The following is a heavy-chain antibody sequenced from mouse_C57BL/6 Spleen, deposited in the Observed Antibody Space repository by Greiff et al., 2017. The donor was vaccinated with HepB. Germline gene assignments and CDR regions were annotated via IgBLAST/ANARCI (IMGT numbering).Heavy chain of an antibody. D-gene: IGHD2-4*01. V-gene: IGHV8-12*01. J-gene: IGHJ4*01. CDR2: IYWDDDK. CDR1: GFSLSTSGMG. CDR3: ARRYDYDGVSYAMDY. Sequence: QVTLKVSGPGILQSSETLSLTCSFSGFSLSTSGMGVSWIRQPSGKGLEWLAHIYWDDDKRYNPSLKSRLTISKDTSRNQVFLKITSVDTADTATYYWARRYDYDGVSYAMDYWGQGTSVTVSS.